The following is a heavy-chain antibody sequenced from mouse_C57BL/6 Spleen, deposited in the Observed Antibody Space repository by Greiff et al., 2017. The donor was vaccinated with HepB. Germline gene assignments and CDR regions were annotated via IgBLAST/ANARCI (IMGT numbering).Heavy chain of an antibody. CDR3: ARKGGRTVVATPYFDV. D-gene: IGHD1-1*01. J-gene: IGHJ1*03. CDR1: GYAFSSSW. V-gene: IGHV1-82*01. CDR2: IYPGDGDT. Sequence: VMLVESGPELVKPGASVKISCKASGYAFSSSWMNWVKQRPGKGLEWIGRIYPGDGDTNYNGKFKGKATLTADKSSSTAYMQLSSLTSEDSAVYFCARKGGRTVVATPYFDVWGTGTTVTVSS.